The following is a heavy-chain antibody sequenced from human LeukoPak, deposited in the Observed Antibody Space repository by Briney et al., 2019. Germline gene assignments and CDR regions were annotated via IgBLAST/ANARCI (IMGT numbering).Heavy chain of an antibody. CDR1: GFTFSSYV. Sequence: GGSLRLSCAASGFTFSSYVMHWVRQAPGKGLEWVAIISYDGSNEYYADSVKGRFTISRDNSKNTLYLQMNSLRAADTAVYYCAREIHVGYSRAIRAFDIWGQGTMVTVSS. CDR3: AREIHVGYSRAIRAFDI. J-gene: IGHJ3*02. CDR2: ISYDGSNE. D-gene: IGHD6-13*01. V-gene: IGHV3-30*04.